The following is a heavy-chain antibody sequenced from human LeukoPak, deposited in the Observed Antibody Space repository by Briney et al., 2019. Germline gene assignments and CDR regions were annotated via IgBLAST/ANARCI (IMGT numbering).Heavy chain of an antibody. CDR1: GFTLIGHY. Sequence: ASVKVSCKASGFTLIGHYMHWVRQAPGQGLEWMGWLNPNSGGSNLAQKFQGRVTLTRDTSISTAYMKLSGLSSDDTAVYYCAREVRVEAAGLDYWGQGTLVTVSS. CDR2: LNPNSGGS. V-gene: IGHV1-2*02. D-gene: IGHD6-13*01. CDR3: AREVRVEAAGLDY. J-gene: IGHJ4*02.